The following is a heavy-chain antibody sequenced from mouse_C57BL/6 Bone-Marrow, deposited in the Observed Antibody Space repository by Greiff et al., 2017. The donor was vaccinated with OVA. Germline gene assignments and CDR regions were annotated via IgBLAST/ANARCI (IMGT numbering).Heavy chain of an antibody. Sequence: EVQLVESGPGLVKPSQSLSLTCSVTGYSITSGYYWNWIRQFPGNKLEWMGYISYDGSNNYNPSLKNRISITRDTSKNQFFLKLNSVTTEDTATYYCARDPYGNQYYFDYWGQGTTLTVSS. CDR1: GYSITSGYY. D-gene: IGHD2-1*01. J-gene: IGHJ2*01. CDR2: ISYDGSN. CDR3: ARDPYGNQYYFDY. V-gene: IGHV3-6*01.